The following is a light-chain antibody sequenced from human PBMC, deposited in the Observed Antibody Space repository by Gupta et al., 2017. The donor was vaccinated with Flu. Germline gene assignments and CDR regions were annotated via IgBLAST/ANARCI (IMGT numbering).Light chain of an antibody. V-gene: IGLV2-8*01. Sequence: QSALPQPPSASGSPGQAVTISCTGPNNDVGRYNFVSWFRQHPGKAPKLMIYEVTKRPSGVPDRFSGSKSGNTASLTVSGLQAEDEADYYCSSFAGSHYVFGGGTKVIVL. J-gene: IGLJ1*01. CDR2: EVT. CDR3: SSFAGSHYV. CDR1: NNDVGRYNF.